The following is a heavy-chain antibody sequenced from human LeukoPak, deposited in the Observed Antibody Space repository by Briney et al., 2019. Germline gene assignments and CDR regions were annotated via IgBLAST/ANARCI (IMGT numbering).Heavy chain of an antibody. CDR3: ARGDYGDYTDDAFDI. D-gene: IGHD4-17*01. CDR2: IKQDGSEK. V-gene: IGHV3-7*04. Sequence: PGGSLRLSCAASGFTFSSYWMSWVRQAPGKGLEWVANIKQDGSEKYYVDSVKGRFTISRDNAKNSLYLQMNSLRAEDTAVYYCARGDYGDYTDDAFDIWGQGTVVTVSS. CDR1: GFTFSSYW. J-gene: IGHJ3*02.